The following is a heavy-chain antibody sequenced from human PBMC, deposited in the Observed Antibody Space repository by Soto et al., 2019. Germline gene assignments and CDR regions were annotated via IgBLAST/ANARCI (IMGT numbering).Heavy chain of an antibody. CDR3: ARGRSFSYDSTPPPMFDP. Sequence: GGSLRLSCAGSGFTFSTFDIHWVRQAPGKGLEWVSGIGTLSDTFYAASVQGRFTISRQNAKNSVYLQMNSLRAGDTAFYYCARGRSFSYDSTPPPMFDPWGQGTLVTVSS. V-gene: IGHV3-13*01. CDR2: IGTLSDT. CDR1: GFTFSTFD. J-gene: IGHJ5*02. D-gene: IGHD3-10*01.